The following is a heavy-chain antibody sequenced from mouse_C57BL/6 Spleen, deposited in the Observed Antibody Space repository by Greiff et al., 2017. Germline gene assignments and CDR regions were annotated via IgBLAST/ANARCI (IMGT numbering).Heavy chain of an antibody. CDR3: ARSRYGSSYYYFDY. D-gene: IGHD1-1*01. V-gene: IGHV1-64*01. CDR2: IHPNSGGT. Sequence: QVQLQQPGAELVKPGASVKLSCKASGYTFTSYWMHWVKQRPGQGLEWIGMIHPNSGGTNYNEKFKSKATLTVDKSSSTAYMQLSSLTSEDSAVYYCARSRYGSSYYYFDYWGQGTTLTVSA. CDR1: GYTFTSYW. J-gene: IGHJ2*01.